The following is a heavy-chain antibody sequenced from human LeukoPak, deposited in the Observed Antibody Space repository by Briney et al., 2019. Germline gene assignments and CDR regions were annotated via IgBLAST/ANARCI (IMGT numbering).Heavy chain of an antibody. D-gene: IGHD3-9*01. CDR2: ISYDGSNK. J-gene: IGHJ6*04. CDR3: AKDTQYLDWLLDYYYGMDV. CDR1: GFTFSSYG. Sequence: GGSLRLSCAASGFTFSSYGMHWVRQAPGKGLEWVAVISYDGSNKYYADSVKGRFTISRDNSKNTLCLQMNSLRAEDTAVYYCAKDTQYLDWLLDYYYGMDVWGKGTTVTVSS. V-gene: IGHV3-30*18.